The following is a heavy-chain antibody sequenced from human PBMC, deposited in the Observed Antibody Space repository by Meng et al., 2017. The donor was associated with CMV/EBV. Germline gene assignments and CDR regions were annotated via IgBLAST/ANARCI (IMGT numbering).Heavy chain of an antibody. CDR3: ARDLFERAPPHCSSTSCHNEGYYYYGMDV. Sequence: GESLKISCAASGFTFSSYSMNWVRQAPGKGLEWVSSISSSSSYIYYADSVKGRFTISRDNAKNSLYLQMNSRRAEDTAVYDCARDLFERAPPHCSSTSCHNEGYYYYGMDVWGQGTTVTVSS. D-gene: IGHD2-2*01. V-gene: IGHV3-21*01. CDR1: GFTFSSYS. CDR2: ISSSSSYI. J-gene: IGHJ6*02.